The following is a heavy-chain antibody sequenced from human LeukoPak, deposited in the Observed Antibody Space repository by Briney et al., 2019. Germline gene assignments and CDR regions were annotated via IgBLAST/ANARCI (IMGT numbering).Heavy chain of an antibody. D-gene: IGHD4-17*01. CDR3: ARESRIYGDYLYYFDY. CDR1: GGSISSGSYY. CDR2: IYTSGST. J-gene: IGHJ4*02. Sequence: SETLSLTCTVSGGSISSGSYYWSWIRQPAGKGLEWIGRIYTSGSTNYNPSLKSRVTISVDTSKNQFSLKLSSVTAADTAVYYCARESRIYGDYLYYFDYWGQGTLVTVSS. V-gene: IGHV4-61*02.